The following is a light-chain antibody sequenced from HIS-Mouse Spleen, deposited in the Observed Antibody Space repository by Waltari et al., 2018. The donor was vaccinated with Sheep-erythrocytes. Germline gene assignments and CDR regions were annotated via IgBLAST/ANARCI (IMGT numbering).Light chain of an antibody. V-gene: IGLV2-11*01. CDR2: DVS. CDR3: CSYAGSYNHV. Sequence: QSALTQPASVSGSPGQSITISCTGTSSDVGGYNYVPWYQQNPGKAPKLMIYDVSKRPSGVPDRFSGSKSGNTASLTISGLQAEDEADYYCCSYAGSYNHVFATGTKVTVL. CDR1: SSDVGGYNY. J-gene: IGLJ1*01.